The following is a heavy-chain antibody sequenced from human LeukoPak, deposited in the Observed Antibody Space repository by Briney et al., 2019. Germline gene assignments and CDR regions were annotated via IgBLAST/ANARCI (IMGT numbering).Heavy chain of an antibody. D-gene: IGHD2-15*01. CDR3: AATNEAVVAATPHWFDP. CDR1: GGSISSGGYY. Sequence: PSETLSLTCTVSGGSISSGGYYWSWIRQHPGKGLEWIGYIYYSGSTYYNPSLKSRVTISVDTSKNQFSLKLSSVTAADTAVYYCAATNEAVVAATPHWFDPWDQGTLVTVSS. V-gene: IGHV4-31*03. J-gene: IGHJ5*02. CDR2: IYYSGST.